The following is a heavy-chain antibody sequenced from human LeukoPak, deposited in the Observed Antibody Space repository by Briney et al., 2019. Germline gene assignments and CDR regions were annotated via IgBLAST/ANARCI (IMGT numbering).Heavy chain of an antibody. J-gene: IGHJ6*03. CDR3: AKVMKGSERLTMVRGVIIKTAGLYYMDV. D-gene: IGHD3-10*01. CDR1: GFTLSSYA. Sequence: GGSLRLSCAASGFTLSSYAMSWVRQAPGKGLEWVSSISASGGSTNYADSVKGRFTISRDNSKNTVYLQMKSLRAEDTAVYYCAKVMKGSERLTMVRGVIIKTAGLYYMDVWGKGTTVTVSS. CDR2: ISASGGST. V-gene: IGHV3-23*01.